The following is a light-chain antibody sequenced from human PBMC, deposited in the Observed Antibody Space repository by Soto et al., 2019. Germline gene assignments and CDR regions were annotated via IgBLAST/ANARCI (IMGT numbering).Light chain of an antibody. J-gene: IGKJ4*01. Sequence: DIQMTQSPSSLSASVGDRVTITCRASQTISIDLNWYQQKPGKVHTLLISATSTLQSGVPSRFVGSGSGTDFTLTSSSLQPEDFATYYCQQSHSTPTFGGGTKVEIK. CDR3: QQSHSTPT. CDR2: ATS. V-gene: IGKV1-39*01. CDR1: QTISID.